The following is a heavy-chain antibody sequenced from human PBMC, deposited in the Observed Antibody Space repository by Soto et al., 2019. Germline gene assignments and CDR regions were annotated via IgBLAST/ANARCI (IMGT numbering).Heavy chain of an antibody. Sequence: EVQLVESGGGLVKPGGSLRLSCAASGFTFSNAWMSWVRQAPGKGLEWVGRIKSKTDGGTTDYAAPVKGRFTISRDDSKNTLYLQMNSLKTEDTAVYYCTTDPSGGSGWYLGDYWGQGTLVTVSS. V-gene: IGHV3-15*01. D-gene: IGHD6-19*01. CDR2: IKSKTDGGTT. CDR1: GFTFSNAW. CDR3: TTDPSGGSGWYLGDY. J-gene: IGHJ4*02.